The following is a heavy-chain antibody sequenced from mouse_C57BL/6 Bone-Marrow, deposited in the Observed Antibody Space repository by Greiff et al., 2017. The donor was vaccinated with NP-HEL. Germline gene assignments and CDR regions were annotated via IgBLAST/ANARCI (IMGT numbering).Heavy chain of an antibody. CDR3: ARRGIYYYGTLDY. V-gene: IGHV1-82*01. J-gene: IGHJ2*01. Sequence: VQLQQSGPELVKPGASVKISCKASGYAFSSSWMNWVKQRPGKGLEWIGRIYPGDGDNNYNGKFKGKATLTADQSSSTAYMQLSSLTSEDSAVYFCARRGIYYYGTLDYWGQGTTLTVSS. CDR1: GYAFSSSW. CDR2: IYPGDGDN. D-gene: IGHD1-1*01.